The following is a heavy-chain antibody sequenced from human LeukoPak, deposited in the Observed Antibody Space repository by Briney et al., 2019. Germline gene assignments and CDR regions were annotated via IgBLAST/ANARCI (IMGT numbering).Heavy chain of an antibody. CDR3: ARSFRDTYSPYYFDY. V-gene: IGHV1-2*02. D-gene: IGHD4-11*01. J-gene: IGHJ4*02. CDR2: INPNSGGT. CDR1: GYTFTGYY. Sequence: ASVKVSCKASGYTFTGYYVHWVRQAPGQGLEWMGWINPNSGGTNYAQKFQGRVTMTRDTSISTAYMELSRLRSDDTAVYYCARSFRDTYSPYYFDYWGQGTLVTVSS.